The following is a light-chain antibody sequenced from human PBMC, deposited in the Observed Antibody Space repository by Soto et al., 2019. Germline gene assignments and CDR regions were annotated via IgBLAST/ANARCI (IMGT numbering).Light chain of an antibody. V-gene: IGKV1-5*01. J-gene: IGKJ1*01. Sequence: DIQMTQSPSSLSASVGDRVTITCRASQGISSYLAWYQQKPGKAPKLLIYDASSLESGVPSRFSGSGSGTEFTLTISSLQPDDFATYYCQQYNSSPWTFGQGTKVDIK. CDR1: QGISSY. CDR3: QQYNSSPWT. CDR2: DAS.